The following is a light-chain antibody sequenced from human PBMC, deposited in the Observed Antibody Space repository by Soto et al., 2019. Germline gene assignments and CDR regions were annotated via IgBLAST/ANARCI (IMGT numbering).Light chain of an antibody. CDR1: ESVSSNY. J-gene: IGKJ1*01. Sequence: IVLTQSPGTLSLSPGERATLSCRASESVSSNYLAWYQQKPGQAPRLLIYGASNRATGIQDRFSGSGSGTDFTLTISRLEPEDFAVYYCQQYGSSGTFGQGTKVDIK. CDR2: GAS. V-gene: IGKV3-20*01. CDR3: QQYGSSGT.